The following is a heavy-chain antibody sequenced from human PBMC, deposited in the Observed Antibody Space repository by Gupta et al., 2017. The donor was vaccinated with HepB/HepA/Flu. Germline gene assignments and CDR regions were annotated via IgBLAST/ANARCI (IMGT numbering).Heavy chain of an antibody. Sequence: VQLVESGGGVVQRGGSXXXXXXXXXXXXXXXXXXXXXKAPGKGLGLISRISGDGRTTFYADSVKGRFTVSRDGRKNSLYLQMNSLTTEDTALYYCARVVLRGVGTPFYYYYGMDVWGRGTTVTVSS. V-gene: IGHV3-43*02. D-gene: IGHD3-10*01. CDR1: XXXXXXXX. CDR2: ISGDGRTT. J-gene: IGHJ6*02. CDR3: ARVVLRGVGTPFYYYYGMDV.